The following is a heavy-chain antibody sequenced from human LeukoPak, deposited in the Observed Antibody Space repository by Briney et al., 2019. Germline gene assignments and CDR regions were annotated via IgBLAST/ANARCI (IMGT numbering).Heavy chain of an antibody. D-gene: IGHD3-22*01. V-gene: IGHV1-3*01. CDR2: INAGNGNT. Sequence: ASVKVSCKASGYTFTSYAMYWVRQAPGQRLEWMGWINAGNGNTKYSQKFQGRVTITRDTSAGTAYMELSSLRSEDTAVYYCARFYYDSSGYWFYFDYWGQGTLVTVSS. CDR3: ARFYYDSSGYWFYFDY. J-gene: IGHJ4*02. CDR1: GYTFTSYA.